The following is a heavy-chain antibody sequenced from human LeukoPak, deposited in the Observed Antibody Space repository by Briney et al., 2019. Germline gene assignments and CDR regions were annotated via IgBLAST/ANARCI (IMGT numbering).Heavy chain of an antibody. CDR3: ASTATFDY. CDR1: GFTFSSYA. J-gene: IGHJ4*02. Sequence: GGSLRLCCAASGFTFSSYAMSWVRQAPGKGLEWVANIKQDGSEKYYVDSVKGRFTISRDNAKNSLYLQMNSLRAEDTAVYYCASTATFDYWGQGTLVTVSS. D-gene: IGHD1-26*01. V-gene: IGHV3-7*05. CDR2: IKQDGSEK.